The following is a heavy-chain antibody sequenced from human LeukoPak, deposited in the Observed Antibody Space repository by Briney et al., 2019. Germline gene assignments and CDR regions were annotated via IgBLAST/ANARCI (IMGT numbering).Heavy chain of an antibody. Sequence: PSETLSLTCNVSGASISGSDYNWSWLRQPPGKGLEWIASIFYSGTIYNNPSLKSRTLISVDTSKNQFSLRLTSVTAADTAVYFCATLDNSFDHWGQGTLVTVSS. CDR3: ATLDNSFDH. J-gene: IGHJ5*02. CDR2: IFYSGTI. V-gene: IGHV4-30-4*01. CDR1: GASISGSDYN.